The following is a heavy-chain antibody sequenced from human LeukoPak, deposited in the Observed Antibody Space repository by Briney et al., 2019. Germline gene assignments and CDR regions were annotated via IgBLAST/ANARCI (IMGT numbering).Heavy chain of an antibody. CDR3: ARVTHDWYSSGWEFDY. J-gene: IGHJ4*02. V-gene: IGHV4-59*01. Sequence: TSETLSLTCTVSGGSISSYYWGWIRQPPGKGLEWIGYIYYSGSTNYNPSLKSRVTISVDTSKNQFSLKLSSVTAADTAVYYCARVTHDWYSSGWEFDYWGQGTLVTVSS. CDR1: GGSISSYY. CDR2: IYYSGST. D-gene: IGHD6-19*01.